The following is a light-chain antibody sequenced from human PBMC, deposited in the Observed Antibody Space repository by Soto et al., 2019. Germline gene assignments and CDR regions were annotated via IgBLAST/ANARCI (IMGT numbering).Light chain of an antibody. CDR1: QTIKSN. J-gene: IGKJ2*01. V-gene: IGKV3-15*01. CDR2: GAS. CDR3: QQYNNWPLFT. Sequence: VMTQSPATLSVSPGERATLSCRASQTIKSNLAWYQQKSGQPPRLLIYGASIRATGIPVRFSGSGSGTEFTLTISSLQSEDSALYDCQQYNNWPLFTFGQGTKLESK.